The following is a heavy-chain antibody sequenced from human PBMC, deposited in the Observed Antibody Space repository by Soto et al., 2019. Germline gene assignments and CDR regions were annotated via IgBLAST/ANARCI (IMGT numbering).Heavy chain of an antibody. D-gene: IGHD6-6*01. CDR2: ISSNGVGT. Sequence: EVQLAESGGGLAQPGGSLRLSCAASGFTLSGYAMDWVRQAPGKGLEYVSGISSNGVGTYYANSVQGRLTISSDNSTNTVYLQMGGLRPEDMAVYYCARRARPDFYYMDVWGKGTTVTVSS. V-gene: IGHV3-64*01. J-gene: IGHJ6*03. CDR1: GFTLSGYA. CDR3: ARRARPDFYYMDV.